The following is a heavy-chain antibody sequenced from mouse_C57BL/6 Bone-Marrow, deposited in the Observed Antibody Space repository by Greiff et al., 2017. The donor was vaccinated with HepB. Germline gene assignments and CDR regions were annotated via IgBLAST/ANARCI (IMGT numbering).Heavy chain of an antibody. Sequence: QVQLKESGAELARPGASVKLSCKASGYTFTSYGISWVKQRTGQGLEWIGEIYPRSGNTYYNEKFKGKATLTADKSSSTAYMELRSLTSEDSAVYFCARFITTVVATPDWGQGTTLTVSS. V-gene: IGHV1-81*01. J-gene: IGHJ2*01. CDR1: GYTFTSYG. D-gene: IGHD1-1*01. CDR3: ARFITTVVATPD. CDR2: IYPRSGNT.